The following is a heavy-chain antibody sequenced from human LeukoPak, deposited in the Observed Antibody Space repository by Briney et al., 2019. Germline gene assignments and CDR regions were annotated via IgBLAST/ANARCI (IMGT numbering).Heavy chain of an antibody. CDR3: AIAPRSSGYYYNYYYGMDV. J-gene: IGHJ6*02. V-gene: IGHV3-43*01. D-gene: IGHD3-22*01. Sequence: GGSLRLSCAASGFTFDDYTMHWVRQAPGKGLEWVSLISWDGGSTYYADSVKGRFTISRDNSKNSLYLQMNSLRTEDTALYYCAIAPRSSGYYYNYYYGMDVWGRGTTVTVSS. CDR1: GFTFDDYT. CDR2: ISWDGGST.